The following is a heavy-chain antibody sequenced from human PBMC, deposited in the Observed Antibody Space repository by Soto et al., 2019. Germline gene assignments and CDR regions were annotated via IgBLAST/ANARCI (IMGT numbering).Heavy chain of an antibody. J-gene: IGHJ4*02. Sequence: EVQLVESGGGLVQPGGSLRLSCAASGFTFSSYWMSWVRQAPGKGLEWVANIKQDGSEKYYVDSVKGRLTISRDNAENPLYLQMYGLRPDDTAVYYCARGESSKYFDSWGQGTLVTVSS. CDR2: IKQDGSEK. CDR1: GFTFSSYW. D-gene: IGHD2-15*01. CDR3: ARGESSKYFDS. V-gene: IGHV3-7*03.